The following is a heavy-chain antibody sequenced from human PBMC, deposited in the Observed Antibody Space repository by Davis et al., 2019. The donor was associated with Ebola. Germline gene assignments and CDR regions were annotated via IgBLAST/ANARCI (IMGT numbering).Heavy chain of an antibody. J-gene: IGHJ3*02. CDR3: AGPDTAMANDAFDI. CDR1: GFTFSSYA. Sequence: GESLKISCAASGFTFSSYAMHWVRQAPGKGLEWVSYISSSSSTIYYADSVKGRFTISRDNAKNSLYLQMNSLRDEDTAVYYCAGPDTAMANDAFDIWGQGTMVTVPS. CDR2: ISSSSSTI. V-gene: IGHV3-48*02. D-gene: IGHD5-18*01.